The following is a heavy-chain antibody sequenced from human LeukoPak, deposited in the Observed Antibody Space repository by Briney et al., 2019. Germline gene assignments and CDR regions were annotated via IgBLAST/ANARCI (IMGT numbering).Heavy chain of an antibody. CDR2: ISTTGGYT. CDR3: AKKPATIKFPFDI. D-gene: IGHD5-24*01. V-gene: IGHV3-23*01. CDR1: GFSFSTYD. Sequence: PGGSLRPSCVGSGFSFSTYDMGWVRQTPGKGLEWVSAISTTGGYTEDADSVKGRFTISRDNSQNTLFLQMHSLRAEDTAVYYCAKKPATIKFPFDIWGQGTLVTVSP. J-gene: IGHJ4*02.